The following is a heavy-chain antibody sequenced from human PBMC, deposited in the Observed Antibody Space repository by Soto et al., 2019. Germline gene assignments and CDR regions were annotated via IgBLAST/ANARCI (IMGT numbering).Heavy chain of an antibody. CDR2: IYPGDSDT. J-gene: IGHJ6*01. D-gene: IGHD2-15*01. CDR3: ARHRIGSGYYYGKDV. V-gene: IGHV5-51*01. CDR1: GYSFTSYW. Sequence: PGESLKISCKGSGYSFTSYWIGWVRQMPGKGLEWMGIIYPGDSDTRYSPSFQGQVTISADKSISTAYLQWSSLKASDTAMYYCARHRIGSGYYYGKDVWRRGTTVIVAT.